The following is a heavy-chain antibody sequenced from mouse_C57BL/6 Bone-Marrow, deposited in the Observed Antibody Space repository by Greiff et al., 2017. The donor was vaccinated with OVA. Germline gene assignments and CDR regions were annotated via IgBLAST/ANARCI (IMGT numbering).Heavy chain of an antibody. CDR2: INPNNGGT. V-gene: IGHV1-26*01. J-gene: IGHJ2*01. CDR3: ARSELGGYFDY. Sequence: EVQLQESGPELVKPGASVKISCKASGYTFTDYYMNWVKQSHGKSLEWIGDINPNNGGTSYNQKFKGKATLTVDKSSSTAYMELRSLTSEDSAVYCCARSELGGYFDYWGQGTTLTVSS. CDR1: GYTFTDYY. D-gene: IGHD4-1*01.